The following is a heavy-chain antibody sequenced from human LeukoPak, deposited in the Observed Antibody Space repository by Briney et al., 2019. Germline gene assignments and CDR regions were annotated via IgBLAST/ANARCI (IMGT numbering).Heavy chain of an antibody. CDR2: IKQDGSEK. J-gene: IGHJ4*02. CDR3: ARARSGWYRYYFDY. V-gene: IGHV3-7*01. D-gene: IGHD6-19*01. Sequence: GGSLRLSCAASGFTFSNYGMHWVRQTPGKGLEWVANIKQDGSEKYYVDSVKGRFTISRDNAKNSLYLQMNSLRAEDTAVYYCARARSGWYRYYFDYWGQGTLVTVSS. CDR1: GFTFSNYG.